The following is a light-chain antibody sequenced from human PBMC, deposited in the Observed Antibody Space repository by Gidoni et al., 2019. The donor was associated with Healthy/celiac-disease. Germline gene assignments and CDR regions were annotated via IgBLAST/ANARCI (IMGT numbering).Light chain of an antibody. V-gene: IGKV3-11*01. J-gene: IGKJ5*01. CDR2: DAS. Sequence: EIVLTQSPATLSSSPGERATLSCRASQSVSSYLAWYQQKPGQAPRLLIYDASNRATGIPARFSGSGSGTDFTLTSSSLEPEDFAVYYCQQRSNWLITFXXXTRLEIK. CDR3: QQRSNWLIT. CDR1: QSVSSY.